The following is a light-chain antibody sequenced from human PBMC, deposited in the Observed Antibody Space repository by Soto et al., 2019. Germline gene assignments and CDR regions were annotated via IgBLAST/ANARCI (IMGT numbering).Light chain of an antibody. J-gene: IGKJ3*01. CDR1: QGISNY. Sequence: DIQMTQSPSSLSASVGDRVTITCRASQGISNYLAWYQQKPGKVPKLLIYAASTLQSGVPSRFSGSGSGTDFTLTISSLQPEDGATYYCQKYNSSLQGFTFGPGTKVDIK. CDR3: QKYNSSLQGFT. V-gene: IGKV1-27*01. CDR2: AAS.